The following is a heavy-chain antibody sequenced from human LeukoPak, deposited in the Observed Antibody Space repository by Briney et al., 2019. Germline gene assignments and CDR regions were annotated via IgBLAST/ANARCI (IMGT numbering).Heavy chain of an antibody. D-gene: IGHD2-15*01. CDR1: GDSISSGDYY. CDR3: AGKTGTTYKYCSGGSCYRGYYYYYMDV. V-gene: IGHV4-61*02. J-gene: IGHJ6*03. CDR2: ISSSGST. Sequence: PSETLSLTCTVSGDSISSGDYYWSWIRQPAGKGLEWIGRISSSGSTNYNPSLKSRVTISVDTSKNQFSLKLSSVTAADTAVHYCAGKTGTTYKYCSGGSCYRGYYYYYMDVWGKGTTVTISS.